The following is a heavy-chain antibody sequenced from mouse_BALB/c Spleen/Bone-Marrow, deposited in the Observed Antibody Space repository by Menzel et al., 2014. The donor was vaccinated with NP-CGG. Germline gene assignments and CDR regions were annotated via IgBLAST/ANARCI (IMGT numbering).Heavy chain of an antibody. CDR3: ARSNYPAWFAN. D-gene: IGHD2-5*01. J-gene: IGHJ3*01. Sequence: VQLQQSGAELAKPGASVKMSCKASGYTFTSYWMHWVKQRPGQGLEWIGYINPSTGYTEYNQKFKDKATLTADKSPSTAYMQLSSLTSEDSAVYYCARSNYPAWFANWGQGTLVSISA. CDR1: GYTFTSYW. CDR2: INPSTGYT. V-gene: IGHV1-7*01.